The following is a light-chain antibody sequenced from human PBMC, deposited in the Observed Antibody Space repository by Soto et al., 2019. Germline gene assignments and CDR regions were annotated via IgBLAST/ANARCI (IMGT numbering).Light chain of an antibody. J-gene: IGKJ2*01. CDR2: GAS. V-gene: IGKV3-20*01. Sequence: DIVLTQSPGTVSLSPGERVTLSCRASQRVSSNYLAWYQQKLGQAPRLLIYGASSRATGIPDRFSGSGSGTDFTLTISRLQPEDFAVYYCQQYSNWPPHYTFGQGTKLDI. CDR1: QRVSSNY. CDR3: QQYSNWPPHYT.